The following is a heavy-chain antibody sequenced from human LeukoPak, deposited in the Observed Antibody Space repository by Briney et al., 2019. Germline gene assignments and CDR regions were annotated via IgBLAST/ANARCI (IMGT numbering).Heavy chain of an antibody. D-gene: IGHD5-18*01. Sequence: SETLSLTCTVSGGSISSYYWSWIRQPPGKGLEWIGYIYYSGSTNYNPSLKSRATISVDTSKNQFSLKLSSVTAADTAVYYCARQGYSYGTHFDYWGQGTLVTVSS. V-gene: IGHV4-59*08. CDR3: ARQGYSYGTHFDY. CDR1: GGSISSYY. CDR2: IYYSGST. J-gene: IGHJ4*02.